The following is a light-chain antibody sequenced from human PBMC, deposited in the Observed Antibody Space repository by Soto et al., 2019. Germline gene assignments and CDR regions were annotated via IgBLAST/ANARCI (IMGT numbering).Light chain of an antibody. CDR3: XXXGSSPQT. CDR1: QSVNNFY. J-gene: IGKJ1*01. Sequence: EIVLTQSPGTLSLSPGERATLSCRASQSVNNFYLAWYQQKPGQAPRLLLYGATSRATGIPDRFSGSGSGTDFTLTISRLQPXXXXXXXXXXXGSSPQTFGRGTKVEIK. CDR2: GAT. V-gene: IGKV3-20*01.